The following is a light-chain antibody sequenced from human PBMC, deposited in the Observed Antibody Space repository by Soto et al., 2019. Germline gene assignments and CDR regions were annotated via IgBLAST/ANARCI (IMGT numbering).Light chain of an antibody. CDR2: DDD. CDR3: GSWDSILSAYL. J-gene: IGLJ1*01. V-gene: IGLV1-51*01. CDR1: SSNIGGNS. Sequence: QSVLTQPPSVSAAPGQKVTISWAGSSSNIGGNSVSWYQQLPGTAPKLLIYDDDKRPSGIPDRFSGSKSGTSATLGITGFQTGDEADYYCGSWDSILSAYLFATGTKV.